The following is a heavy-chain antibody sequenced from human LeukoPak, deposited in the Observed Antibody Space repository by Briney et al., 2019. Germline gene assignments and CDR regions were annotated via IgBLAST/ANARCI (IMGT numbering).Heavy chain of an antibody. CDR2: ISGSGGST. CDR1: GFTFSSYA. J-gene: IGHJ1*01. V-gene: IGHV3-23*01. D-gene: IGHD2-15*01. Sequence: GGSLRLSCAASGFTFSSYAMSWVRQAPGKGLEWVSAISGSGGSTYYADSVKGRFTISRDNSKNTLYLQMNSLRAEDTAVYYCAKAGCGDGSCYYAEYFQHWGQGTLVTVSS. CDR3: AKAGCGDGSCYYAEYFQH.